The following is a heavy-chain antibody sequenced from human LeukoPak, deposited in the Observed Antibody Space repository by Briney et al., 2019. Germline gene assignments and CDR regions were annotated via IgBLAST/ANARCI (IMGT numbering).Heavy chain of an antibody. CDR1: GDFVSTNTAA. CDR3: AREQFCNGPTCRWVLDY. J-gene: IGHJ4*02. D-gene: IGHD2-15*01. V-gene: IGHV6-1*01. Sequence: SQTLLHTFALSGDFVSTNTAAWNWLRQSPSGGLEWLGSTYYRSQSHNGYAASVNGRMTINPDTSTNQFSLQVNSVTPDDTAVYYCAREQFCNGPTCRWVLDYWGQGILVTVSS. CDR2: TYYRSQSHN.